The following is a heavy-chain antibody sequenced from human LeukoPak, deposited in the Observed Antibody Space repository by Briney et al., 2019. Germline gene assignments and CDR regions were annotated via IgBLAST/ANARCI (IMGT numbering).Heavy chain of an antibody. Sequence: TGGSLRLSCAPSGFTFSSYAMSWVRQAPGKGLEWVSGISGSANRTYYADSVKGRFTISRDNAKSSLSLQMNSLRAEDTAVYYCARGIHKTHCTRASCYVNWFDPWGQGTLVTVSS. V-gene: IGHV3-23*01. J-gene: IGHJ5*02. D-gene: IGHD2-2*01. CDR2: ISGSANRT. CDR3: ARGIHKTHCTRASCYVNWFDP. CDR1: GFTFSSYA.